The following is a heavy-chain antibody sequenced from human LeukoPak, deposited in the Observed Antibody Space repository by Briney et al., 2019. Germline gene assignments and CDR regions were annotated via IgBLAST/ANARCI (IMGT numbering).Heavy chain of an antibody. J-gene: IGHJ4*02. D-gene: IGHD6-19*01. V-gene: IGHV4-38-2*01. CDR3: ATYQRYSSGWYPFDY. Sequence: SETLSLTCAVSGYSISSGYYWGWIRQPPGKGLEWIGSIYHSGSTYYNPSLKSRVTISVDTSKNQFSLKLSSVTAADTAVYYCATYQRYSSGWYPFDYWGRGTLVTVSS. CDR1: GYSISSGYY. CDR2: IYHSGST.